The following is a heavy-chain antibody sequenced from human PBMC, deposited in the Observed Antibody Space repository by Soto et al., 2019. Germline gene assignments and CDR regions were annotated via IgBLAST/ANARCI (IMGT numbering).Heavy chain of an antibody. J-gene: IGHJ4*02. Sequence: GGSLRLSCAASGFTFSSYAMHWVRQAPGKGLEWVAVISYDGSNKYYADSVKGRFTISRDNSKNTLYLQMNSLRAEDTAVYYCAREGCTNCVCSYFDYWGQGTLVTVSS. CDR3: AREGCTNCVCSYFDY. V-gene: IGHV3-30*04. CDR2: ISYDGSNK. D-gene: IGHD2-8*01. CDR1: GFTFSSYA.